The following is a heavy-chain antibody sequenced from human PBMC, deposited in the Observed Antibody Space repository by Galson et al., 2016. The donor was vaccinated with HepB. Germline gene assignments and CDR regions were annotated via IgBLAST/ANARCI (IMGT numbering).Heavy chain of an antibody. D-gene: IGHD6-19*01. J-gene: IGHJ4*02. CDR1: GYTSSDRY. Sequence: SLRLSCAASGYTSSDRYMDWVRQATGKGLEWVGRTRNRRNSFITEYAASVRGRFTISRDDSKNSVYLQMNSLRAEDTAVYYCARLSWQWLVPIFDYWGQGTLVTVSS. CDR2: TRNRRNSFIT. CDR3: ARLSWQWLVPIFDY. V-gene: IGHV3-72*01.